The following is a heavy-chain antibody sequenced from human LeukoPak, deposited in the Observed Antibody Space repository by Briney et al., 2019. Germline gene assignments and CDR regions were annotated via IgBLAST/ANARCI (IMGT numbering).Heavy chain of an antibody. CDR3: ARHSRAPWYFDL. V-gene: IGHV4-34*01. CDR2: INHSGST. D-gene: IGHD2/OR15-2a*01. J-gene: IGHJ2*01. CDR1: GGSFSGYY. Sequence: SETLSLTCAVYGGSFSGYYWTWIRQPPGKGLEWIGEINHSGSTNYNPSLKSRVTISVDTSKNQFSLKLSSVTAADTAVYYCARHSRAPWYFDLWGRGTLVTVSS.